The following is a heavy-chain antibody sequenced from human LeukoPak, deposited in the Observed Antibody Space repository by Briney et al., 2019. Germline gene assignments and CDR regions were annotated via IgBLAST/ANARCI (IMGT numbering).Heavy chain of an antibody. J-gene: IGHJ4*02. CDR3: ARLGGSGSYYKIDYFDY. D-gene: IGHD3-10*01. CDR2: IYPGDSDT. Sequence: GESLKISCKGSGYSFTSYCIGWVRQLPGKGLEWMGIIYPGDSDTRYSPSFQGQVTISADKSISTAYLQWSSLKASDTAMYYCARLGGSGSYYKIDYFDYWGQGTLVTVSS. V-gene: IGHV5-51*01. CDR1: GYSFTSYC.